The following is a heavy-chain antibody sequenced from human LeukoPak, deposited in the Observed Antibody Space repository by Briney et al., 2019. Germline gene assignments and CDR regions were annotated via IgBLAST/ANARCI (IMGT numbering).Heavy chain of an antibody. J-gene: IGHJ4*02. CDR3: AKGKDSVAGAIRDH. CDR2: ISSSSSTT. D-gene: IGHD6-19*01. V-gene: IGHV3-11*06. Sequence: GGSLRLSCAASGFTFSNYYMSWIRQAPGKGLEWVSYISSSSSTTNYADSVKGRFTISRDKTKNTRYLQMNSLRAEDTAVYYCAKGKDSVAGAIRDHWGQKTRVSVSS. CDR1: GFTFSNYY.